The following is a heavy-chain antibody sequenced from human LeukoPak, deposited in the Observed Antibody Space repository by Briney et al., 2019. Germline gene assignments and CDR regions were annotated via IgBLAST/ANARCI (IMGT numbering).Heavy chain of an antibody. CDR1: GGSISSYY. D-gene: IGHD4-23*01. CDR3: ARVSHYGGNPHYFDY. CDR2: IYYSGST. V-gene: IGHV4-59*01. J-gene: IGHJ4*02. Sequence: SETLSLTCTVSGGSISSYYWSWIRQPPGKGLEWIGYIYYSGSTNYNPSLKSRVTISVDTSKNQFSLKLSSVTAADTAVYYCARVSHYGGNPHYFDYWGQGTLVTVSS.